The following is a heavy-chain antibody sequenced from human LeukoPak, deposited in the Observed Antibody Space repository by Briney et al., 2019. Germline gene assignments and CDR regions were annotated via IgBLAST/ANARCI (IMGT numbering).Heavy chain of an antibody. J-gene: IGHJ4*02. CDR3: ASYNSGWYYFDY. V-gene: IGHV4-38-2*01. D-gene: IGHD6-19*01. Sequence: SETLSLTCAVSGYSISSAYYWGWIRQPQGKGLEWIGSIYHSGSAYYNPSLKSLVTISVDTSKNQFSVTLSSVTAADTAVYYCASYNSGWYYFDYWGQGTLVTVSS. CDR1: GYSISSAYY. CDR2: IYHSGSA.